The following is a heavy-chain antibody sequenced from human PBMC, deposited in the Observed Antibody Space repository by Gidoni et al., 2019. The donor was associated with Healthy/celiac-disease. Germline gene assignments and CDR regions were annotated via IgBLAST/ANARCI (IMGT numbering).Heavy chain of an antibody. CDR1: GFTFGAYA. V-gene: IGHV3-49*05. D-gene: IGHD2-2*01. J-gene: IGHJ6*02. Sequence: EVQLVESGGGLVKPGRSLRLSCTASGFTFGAYAMSWFRQAPGKGLEWVGFIRSKAYGGTTEYAASVKGRFTISRDDSKSIAYLQMNSLKTEDTAVYYCTRDDAPLVPAAVDYYYGMDVWGQGTTVTVSS. CDR2: IRSKAYGGTT. CDR3: TRDDAPLVPAAVDYYYGMDV.